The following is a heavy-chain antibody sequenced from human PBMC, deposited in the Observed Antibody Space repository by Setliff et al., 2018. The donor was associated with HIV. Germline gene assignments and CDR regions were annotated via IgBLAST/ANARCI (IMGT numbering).Heavy chain of an antibody. J-gene: IGHJ5*02. Sequence: RGESLKISCKGSGYGFSSYWIGWVRQMPGKGLEWMGIIYPGDSSTRYSPSFQGQVTISADKSISTAYLQWSSLKASDSAIYYCARHFGISYRSPFDPWGQGTLVTVSS. CDR1: GYGFSSYW. V-gene: IGHV5-51*01. D-gene: IGHD3-3*01. CDR2: IYPGDSST. CDR3: ARHFGISYRSPFDP.